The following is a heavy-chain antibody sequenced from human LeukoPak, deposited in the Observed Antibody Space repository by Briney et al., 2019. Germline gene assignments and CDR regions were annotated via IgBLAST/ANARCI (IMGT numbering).Heavy chain of an antibody. CDR2: IANDGRDK. CDR1: GFIFSSYA. CDR3: ARDRSAPANYDFDY. J-gene: IGHJ4*02. Sequence: PGRSLRLSCAASGFIFSSYAMHWVRQAPGKGLEWVAVIANDGRDKHHADSVKGRFTISRDNSKNTLYVQMDSLRAEDTALYYCARDRSAPANYDFDYWGQGTLVTVSS. D-gene: IGHD4/OR15-4a*01. V-gene: IGHV3-30*04.